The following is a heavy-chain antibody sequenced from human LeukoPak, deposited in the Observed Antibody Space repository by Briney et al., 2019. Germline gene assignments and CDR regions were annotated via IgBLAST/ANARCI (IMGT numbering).Heavy chain of an antibody. CDR2: INPNSGGT. CDR1: GYTFTGYY. CDR3: ASLWFGELSGDY. Sequence: ASVKVSCKASGYTFTGYYMHRVRQAPGQGLEWTGWINPNSGGTNYAQKFQGRVTMTRDTSISTAYMELSRLRSDDTAVYYCASLWFGELSGDYWGQGTLVTVSS. D-gene: IGHD3-10*01. V-gene: IGHV1-2*02. J-gene: IGHJ4*02.